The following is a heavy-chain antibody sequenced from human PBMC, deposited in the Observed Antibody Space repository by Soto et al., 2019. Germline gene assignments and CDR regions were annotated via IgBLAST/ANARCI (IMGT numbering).Heavy chain of an antibody. Sequence: SETLSLTCIVSGGPISSGGYYWSWIRQHPGKGLEWIGYIYYSGTTYYNPSLKSRVVISVDTSKNQFSLNLSSVTAADTAVFYCARGFYSSGWYVWFDPWGQGTLVTFSS. CDR2: IYYSGTT. CDR1: GGPISSGGYY. CDR3: ARGFYSSGWYVWFDP. J-gene: IGHJ5*02. V-gene: IGHV4-31*03. D-gene: IGHD6-13*01.